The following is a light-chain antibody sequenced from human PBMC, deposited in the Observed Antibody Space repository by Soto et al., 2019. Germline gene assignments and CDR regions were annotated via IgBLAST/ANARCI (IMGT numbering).Light chain of an antibody. CDR3: QSYDNSLSGSGV. Sequence: QSVLAQPPSVSGAPGQSVTISCTWRSSNIGAGYDVHWYQHVPGTAPRLLIFGNSNRPSGVPDRFSGSKSGPSAFLAITGLQAEDEADYYCQSYDNSLSGSGVFGTGTKVTVL. CDR1: SSNIGAGYD. CDR2: GNS. J-gene: IGLJ1*01. V-gene: IGLV1-40*01.